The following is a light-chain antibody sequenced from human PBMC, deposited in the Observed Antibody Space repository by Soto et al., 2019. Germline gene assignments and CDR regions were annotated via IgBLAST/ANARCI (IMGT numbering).Light chain of an antibody. CDR3: QQYNNWPFT. J-gene: IGKJ3*01. Sequence: EIVMTQSPATLSVSPGERATLSCRASQSISSNLAWYQQKPGQAPRLLIYGASTRATGIPATFSGSGSGTEFTLTFSSLQSEDFAVYYCQQYNNWPFTFGPGTKVDIK. V-gene: IGKV3-15*01. CDR2: GAS. CDR1: QSISSN.